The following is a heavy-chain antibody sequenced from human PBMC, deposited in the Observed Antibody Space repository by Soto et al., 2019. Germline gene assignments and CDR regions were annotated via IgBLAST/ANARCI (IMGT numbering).Heavy chain of an antibody. CDR3: ARDYLSGYSYGLPYGMDV. D-gene: IGHD5-18*01. CDR1: GYTFTSYG. V-gene: IGHV1-18*01. Sequence: ASVKVSCKASGYTFTSYGISWVRQAPGQGLEWMGWISAYNGNTNYAQKLQGRVTMTTDTSTSTAYMELRSLRSDDTAVYYCARDYLSGYSYGLPYGMDVWGQGTTVTVSS. J-gene: IGHJ6*02. CDR2: ISAYNGNT.